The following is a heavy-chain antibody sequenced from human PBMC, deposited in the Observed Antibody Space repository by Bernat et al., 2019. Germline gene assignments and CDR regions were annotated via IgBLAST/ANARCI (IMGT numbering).Heavy chain of an antibody. J-gene: IGHJ4*01. CDR1: GFTFSDYY. Sequence: VQLVESGGGLVKPGGSLRLSCAASGFTFSDYYMSWIRQAPGKGLEWVSTISGNGDNTYYPDSMKGRFTISRDNSKNTVYLQMSSLRAEDTAVYYCEKSRRYRYISYFDYWGQGTLVTVSS. D-gene: IGHD5-18*01. CDR2: ISGNGDNT. CDR3: EKSRRYRYISYFDY. V-gene: IGHV3-23*04.